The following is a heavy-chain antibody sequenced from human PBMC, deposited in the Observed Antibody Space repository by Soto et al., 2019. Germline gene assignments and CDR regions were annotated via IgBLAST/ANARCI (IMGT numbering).Heavy chain of an antibody. CDR3: LTLIVVVPAATYNGFDP. J-gene: IGHJ5*02. V-gene: IGHV3-48*01. Sequence: AGGPLRLSCAASGFTFSSYAMHWVRQAPGKGLEWVSYISSSSSTIYYADSVKGRFTISRDHAKNSLYRQMNSLRAEDSAVYYCLTLIVVVPAATYNGFDPRGQATLVPVSS. CDR1: GFTFSSYA. D-gene: IGHD2-2*01. CDR2: ISSSSSTI.